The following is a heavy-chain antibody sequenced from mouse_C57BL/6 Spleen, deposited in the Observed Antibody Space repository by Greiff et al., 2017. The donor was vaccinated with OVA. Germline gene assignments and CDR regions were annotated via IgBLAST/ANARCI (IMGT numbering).Heavy chain of an antibody. Sequence: VMLVESGPGLVQPSQSLSITCTVSGFSLTSYGVHWVRQSPGKGLEWLGVIWSGGSTDYNAAFISRLSISKDNSKSQVFFKMNSLQADDTAIYYCARNRYYGSSSHWYFDVWGTGTTVTVSS. CDR1: GFSLTSYG. V-gene: IGHV2-2*01. D-gene: IGHD1-1*01. CDR2: IWSGGST. CDR3: ARNRYYGSSSHWYFDV. J-gene: IGHJ1*03.